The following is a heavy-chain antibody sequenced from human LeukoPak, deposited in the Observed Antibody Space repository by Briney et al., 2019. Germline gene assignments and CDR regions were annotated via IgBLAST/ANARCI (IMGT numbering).Heavy chain of an antibody. J-gene: IGHJ4*02. D-gene: IGHD2-2*01. CDR2: IRYDGSNR. CDR3: AKDIPADADY. CDR1: GFTFSSYG. V-gene: IGHV3-30*02. Sequence: PGGSLRLSCAASGFTFSSYGMHWVRQAPGKGLEWVAFIRYDGSNRYYADSVKGRFTISRDNSKNTLYLQMNSLRAEDTAVYYCAKDIPADADYWGQGILVTVPS.